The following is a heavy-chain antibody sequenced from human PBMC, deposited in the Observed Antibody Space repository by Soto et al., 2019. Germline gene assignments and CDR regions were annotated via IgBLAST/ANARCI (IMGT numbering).Heavy chain of an antibody. J-gene: IGHJ4*02. CDR1: AYTFTNYL. D-gene: IGHD3-9*01. CDR3: ARGEEPYYDILPGYGDY. V-gene: IGHV1-3*01. Sequence: QVQLVQSGAEVKKPGASVKVSCKASAYTFTNYLMHWVRQAPGQRLEWMGWINAGNGNTRYSQKFQGRVTITRDTSASTAYMELSSLRSEDTAVYYCARGEEPYYDILPGYGDYWGQGTLVTVSS. CDR2: INAGNGNT.